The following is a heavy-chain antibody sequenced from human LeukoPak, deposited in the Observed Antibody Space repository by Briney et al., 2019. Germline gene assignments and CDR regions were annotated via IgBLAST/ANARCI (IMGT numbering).Heavy chain of an antibody. V-gene: IGHV1-3*01. CDR1: GYTFTSYA. J-gene: IGHJ6*02. Sequence: ASVKVSCKASGYTFTSYAMHWVRQAPGQRLEWMGWINAGNGNTKYSQKFQGRVTITRDTSASTAYMELSSLRSEDTAVYYCAASVTRDYYYYYGMDVWGQGTTVTVSS. CDR3: AASVTRDYYYYYGMDV. CDR2: INAGNGNT. D-gene: IGHD4-17*01.